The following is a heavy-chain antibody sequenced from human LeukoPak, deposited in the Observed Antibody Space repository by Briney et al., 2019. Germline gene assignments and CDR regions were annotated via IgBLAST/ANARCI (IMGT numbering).Heavy chain of an antibody. J-gene: IGHJ4*02. Sequence: PSETLSLTCTVSGGSISSSSYYWAWIRQPPGKGLEWIGSIYYSGNTYYKSSLKSRVTISVDTSKNQFSLKLTSVTAADTAVYYCARNIKDYCSGGTCHSYFDYWGQGTLVTVSS. V-gene: IGHV4-39*01. CDR1: GGSISSSSYY. D-gene: IGHD2-15*01. CDR2: IYYSGNT. CDR3: ARNIKDYCSGGTCHSYFDY.